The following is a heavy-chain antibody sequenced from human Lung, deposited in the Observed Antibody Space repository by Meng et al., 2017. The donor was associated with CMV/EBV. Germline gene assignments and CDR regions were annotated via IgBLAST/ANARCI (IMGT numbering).Heavy chain of an antibody. V-gene: IGHV5-51*01. Sequence: SLTLSCKGSGYNFDNYWNGWVRQMPGKGLGWMGLIYPVDSDTRYTPAFQGQVTISADKSISTAYLQWSGLKAADTAMYYCARRGSTWFVDYWGQGTLVTGSS. D-gene: IGHD3-10*01. CDR2: IYPVDSDT. J-gene: IGHJ4*02. CDR1: GYNFDNYW. CDR3: ARRGSTWFVDY.